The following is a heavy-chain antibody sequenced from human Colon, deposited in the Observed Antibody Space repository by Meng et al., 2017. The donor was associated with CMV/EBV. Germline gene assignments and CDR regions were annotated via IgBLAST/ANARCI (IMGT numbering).Heavy chain of an antibody. V-gene: IGHV3-48*03. CDR3: ARGDYDFWGGY. Sequence: GGSLRLSCSASGFTFSMFSTYEMNWVRQAPGKGLEWISSISSSGDTIYYADSVKVRFTISRDNAKNSLYLQMNSLRAEDTAVYYCARGDYDFWGGYWGQGTLVTVSS. CDR2: ISSSGDTI. J-gene: IGHJ4*02. D-gene: IGHD3-3*01. CDR1: GFTFSMFSTYE.